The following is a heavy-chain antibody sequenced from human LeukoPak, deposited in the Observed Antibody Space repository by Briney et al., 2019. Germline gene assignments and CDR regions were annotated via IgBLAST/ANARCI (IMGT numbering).Heavy chain of an antibody. CDR2: MNPNSGNT. CDR1: GGTFSSYA. Sequence: ASVKVSCKASGGTFSSYAINWVRQATGQGLEWMGWMNPNSGNTGYAQKFQGRVTMTRDTSINTAYMELSSLRPEDTAVYYCATIRAHIAVGVTPDYWGQGTLVTVSS. J-gene: IGHJ4*02. V-gene: IGHV1-8*02. CDR3: ATIRAHIAVGVTPDY. D-gene: IGHD6-19*01.